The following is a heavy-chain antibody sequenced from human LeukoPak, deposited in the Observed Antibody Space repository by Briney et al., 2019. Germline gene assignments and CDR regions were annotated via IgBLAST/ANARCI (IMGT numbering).Heavy chain of an antibody. CDR1: GGSISSSSYY. CDR3: ARGIAVAGPPNNWFDP. J-gene: IGHJ5*02. V-gene: IGHV4-39*07. D-gene: IGHD6-19*01. Sequence: PSETLSLTCTVSGGSISSSSYYWGWIRQPPGKGLEWIGSIYYSGSTYYNPSLKSRVTISVDTSKNQFSLKLSSVTAADTAVYYCARGIAVAGPPNNWFDPWGQGTLVTVSS. CDR2: IYYSGST.